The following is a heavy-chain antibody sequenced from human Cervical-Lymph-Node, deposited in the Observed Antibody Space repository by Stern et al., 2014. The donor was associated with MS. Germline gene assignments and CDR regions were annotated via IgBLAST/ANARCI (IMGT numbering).Heavy chain of an antibody. J-gene: IGHJ4*02. CDR1: GYTFSGYS. CDR3: ARFVDYPMGRVFDV. D-gene: IGHD3-10*01. CDR2: INTNSGNP. Sequence: VQLEESGSEWKKPGASVKVSCKASGYTFSGYSLNWVRQAPGQGLELMGWINTNSGNPTYAQGFTGRFVFSLDTSVSTAYLQISSLKTEDTGIYFCARFVDYPMGRVFDVWGQGTQVTVSS. V-gene: IGHV7-4-1*02.